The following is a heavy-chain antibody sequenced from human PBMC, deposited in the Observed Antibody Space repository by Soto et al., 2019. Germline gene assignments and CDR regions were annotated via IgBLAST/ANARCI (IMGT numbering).Heavy chain of an antibody. J-gene: IGHJ4*02. V-gene: IGHV1-18*04. CDR2: ISAYNGNT. D-gene: IGHD3-3*01. Sequence: ASVKVSCKASGYTFTSYGISWVRQAPGQGLEWMGWISAYNGNTNYAQKLQGRVTMTTDTSTSTAYMELRSLRSDDTAVYYCARDTPNYDFWSGYRSAFDYWGQGTLVTVSS. CDR3: ARDTPNYDFWSGYRSAFDY. CDR1: GYTFTSYG.